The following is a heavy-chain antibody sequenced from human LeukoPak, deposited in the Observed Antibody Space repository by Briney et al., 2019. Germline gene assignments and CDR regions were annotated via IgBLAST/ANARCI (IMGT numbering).Heavy chain of an antibody. Sequence: GESLKISCKGSGYSFSSYWIAWVRQMPGKGLEWMGIIYPGDSDTRYSPSFQGQVTISADKSICTAYLQWSSLKASDTAMYYCARRRDLYSGSYYPFDYWGQGTLVTVSS. V-gene: IGHV5-51*01. D-gene: IGHD1-26*01. CDR3: ARRRDLYSGSYYPFDY. CDR1: GYSFSSYW. CDR2: IYPGDSDT. J-gene: IGHJ4*02.